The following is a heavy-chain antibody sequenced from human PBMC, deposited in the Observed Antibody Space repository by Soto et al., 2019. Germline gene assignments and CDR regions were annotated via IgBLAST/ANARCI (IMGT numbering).Heavy chain of an antibody. CDR1: GGTFSSYA. CDR2: IIPIFGTA. V-gene: IGHV1-69*13. D-gene: IGHD3-3*01. Sequence: GASVKVSCKASGGTFSSYAISWVRQAPGQRLEWMGGIIPIFGTANYAQKFQGRVTITADESTSTAYMELSSLRSEDTAVYYCARGDFWSGYKSGYYYGMDVWGQGTTVTVSS. J-gene: IGHJ6*02. CDR3: ARGDFWSGYKSGYYYGMDV.